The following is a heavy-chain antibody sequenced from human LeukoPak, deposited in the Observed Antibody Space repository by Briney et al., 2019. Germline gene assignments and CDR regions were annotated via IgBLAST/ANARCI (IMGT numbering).Heavy chain of an antibody. CDR1: GLGASSNN. Sequence: GGSLRFSCAASGLGASSNNMSWARQAPGKGLEWASFLYSDGTTYYADSVKGRFTISRDNAKNSLYLQMNSLRAEDTALYYCAKDMEGTVTTGIYFDYWGQGTLVTVSS. D-gene: IGHD4-17*01. CDR3: AKDMEGTVTTGIYFDY. V-gene: IGHV3-53*05. CDR2: LYSDGTT. J-gene: IGHJ4*02.